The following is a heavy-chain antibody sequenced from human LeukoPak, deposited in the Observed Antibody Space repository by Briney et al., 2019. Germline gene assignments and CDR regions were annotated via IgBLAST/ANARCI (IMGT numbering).Heavy chain of an antibody. Sequence: SQTLSLTCTVSGDSISSGSYYWNWIRQPPGKGLEWIGSIYYSGSTYYNPSLKSRVTISVDTSKNQFSLKLSSVTAADTAVYYCARHGGGSSSWYNWFDPWGQGTLVTVSS. D-gene: IGHD6-13*01. J-gene: IGHJ5*02. CDR3: ARHGGGSSSWYNWFDP. CDR2: IYYSGST. CDR1: GDSISSGSYY. V-gene: IGHV4-39*01.